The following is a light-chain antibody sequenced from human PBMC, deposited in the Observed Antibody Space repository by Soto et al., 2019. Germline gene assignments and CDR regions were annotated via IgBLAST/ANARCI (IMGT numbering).Light chain of an antibody. CDR1: QSISSW. V-gene: IGKV1-5*03. Sequence: DIQVTQSPSTLSASVGDRVTITCRASQSISSWLAWYQQKPGKAPNLLIYKASSLESGVPSRFSGSGSGPEFTLTINSLQPDDFSTYYCQQYNSKGTFGQGTKVEIK. J-gene: IGKJ1*01. CDR3: QQYNSKGT. CDR2: KAS.